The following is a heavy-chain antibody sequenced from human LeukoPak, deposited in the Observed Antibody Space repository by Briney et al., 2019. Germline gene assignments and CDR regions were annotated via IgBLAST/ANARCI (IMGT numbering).Heavy chain of an antibody. D-gene: IGHD2-2*01. Sequence: ASVKVSCKASGYTFTSYDINWVRQATGPGLERMGWMNPNSGNTGSAQKFQGRVTMTRNTSISTAYMELSSLRSEDTAMYYFARGRTDILVVPAAYGTYYYYGMDVWGQGTTVTVSS. V-gene: IGHV1-8*01. CDR3: ARGRTDILVVPAAYGTYYYYGMDV. CDR2: MNPNSGNT. CDR1: GYTFTSYD. J-gene: IGHJ6*02.